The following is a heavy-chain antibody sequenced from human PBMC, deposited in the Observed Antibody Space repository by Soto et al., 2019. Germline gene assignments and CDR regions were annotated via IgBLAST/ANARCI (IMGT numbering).Heavy chain of an antibody. D-gene: IGHD2-15*01. CDR3: ARDALALFDS. Sequence: SETLSLTCTVSDGSVNSGSYYWTWTRQPPGKGLEWIGYIYSTGSTLYNPSLKSRVIISADSSMNQFSLKLRSVTAADTAVYYCARDALALFDSWGQGTLVTVSS. J-gene: IGHJ4*02. V-gene: IGHV4-61*01. CDR2: IYSTGST. CDR1: DGSVNSGSYY.